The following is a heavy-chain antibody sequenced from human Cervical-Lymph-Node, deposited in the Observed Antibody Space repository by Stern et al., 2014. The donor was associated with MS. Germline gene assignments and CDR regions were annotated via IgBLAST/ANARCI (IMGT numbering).Heavy chain of an antibody. V-gene: IGHV3-30-3*01. Sequence: MQLVESGGGVVQPGRSLRVSCATAGFNFISYAMNWVRQAPGKGLEWVAVISYDGNTKYYADSVKVRFTISRDNSKNTLYLQMSSLRAEDTAVYYCVRERSSRGFDYWGQGSLVTVSS. J-gene: IGHJ4*02. CDR3: VRERSSRGFDY. CDR1: GFNFISYA. D-gene: IGHD5/OR15-5a*01. CDR2: ISYDGNTK.